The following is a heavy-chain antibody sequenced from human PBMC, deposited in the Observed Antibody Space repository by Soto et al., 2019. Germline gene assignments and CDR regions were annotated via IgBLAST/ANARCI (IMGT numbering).Heavy chain of an antibody. V-gene: IGHV3-33*01. CDR1: GFAFNTYY. D-gene: IGHD3-3*01. CDR3: ARVMERDYYYGMDV. Sequence: GGSLRLSCAASGFAFNTYYMHWVRQAPGKGLEWVALIWYDGTNKYYEDSVKGRFTISRDNSKNMMFLQMNSLRAEDTAVYYCARVMERDYYYGMDVWGQGTTVTVS. J-gene: IGHJ6*02. CDR2: IWYDGTNK.